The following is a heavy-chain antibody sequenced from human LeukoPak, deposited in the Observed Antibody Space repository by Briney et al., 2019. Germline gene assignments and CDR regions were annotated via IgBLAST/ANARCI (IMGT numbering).Heavy chain of an antibody. CDR3: ATSSRGYYDSSGYLLY. V-gene: IGHV3-33*01. D-gene: IGHD3-22*01. CDR1: GFTFSSYG. Sequence: PGGSLRLSCAASGFTFSSYGMHWVRQAPGKGLEWVAVIWYDGSNKYYADSVKGRFTISRDNSKNTLYLQMNSLRAEDTAVYYCATSSRGYYDSSGYLLYWGQGTLVTVSS. CDR2: IWYDGSNK. J-gene: IGHJ4*02.